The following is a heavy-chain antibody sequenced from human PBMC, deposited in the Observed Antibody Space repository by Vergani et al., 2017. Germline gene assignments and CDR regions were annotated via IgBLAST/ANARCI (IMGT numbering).Heavy chain of an antibody. CDR3: AKETRMLTGYYRDL. Sequence: EVQLLESGGGLVQPGGSLRLSCAASGFTFSSYAMSWVRQASGKGLEWVSGISGSGGSTNYGDSVKGRFSISRDNSKNTLYLQMNTLRPEDTAVYYCAKETRMLTGYYRDLWGQGTLVTVSS. CDR2: ISGSGGST. CDR1: GFTFSSYA. D-gene: IGHD3-9*01. V-gene: IGHV3-23*01. J-gene: IGHJ5*02.